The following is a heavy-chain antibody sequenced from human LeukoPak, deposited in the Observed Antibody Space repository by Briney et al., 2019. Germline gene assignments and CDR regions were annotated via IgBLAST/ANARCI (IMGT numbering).Heavy chain of an antibody. V-gene: IGHV1-69*01. Sequence: ASVKVSCKASGGTFSSYAISWVRQAPGQGLEWMGGIIPIFGTANYAQKFQGRVTITADEFTSTAYMELSSLRSEDTAVYYCARDWPTGSSGWYETNWFDPWGQGTLVTVSS. CDR3: ARDWPTGSSGWYETNWFDP. D-gene: IGHD6-19*01. CDR1: GGTFSSYA. J-gene: IGHJ5*02. CDR2: IIPIFGTA.